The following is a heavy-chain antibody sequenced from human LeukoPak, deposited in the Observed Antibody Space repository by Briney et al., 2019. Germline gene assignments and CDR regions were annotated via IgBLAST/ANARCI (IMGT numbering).Heavy chain of an antibody. CDR1: GFTFRSFV. J-gene: IGHJ4*02. Sequence: GGSLRLSCAASGFTFRSFVVSWVRQAPGKGLEWVSTIPDIGGSTHYIDFVKGRVAIPRDNSKNTLFLQMNSLRAEDTAIYYCAKEKSVAGTEFDYWGQGTLVTVSS. CDR2: IPDIGGST. D-gene: IGHD6-19*01. V-gene: IGHV3-23*01. CDR3: AKEKSVAGTEFDY.